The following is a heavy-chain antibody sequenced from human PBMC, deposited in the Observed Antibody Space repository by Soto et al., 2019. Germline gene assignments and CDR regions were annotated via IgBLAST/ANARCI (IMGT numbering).Heavy chain of an antibody. D-gene: IGHD3-16*02. V-gene: IGHV1-69*06. CDR2: IIPIFGTA. Sequence: QVQLVQSGAEVKKPGSSVKVSCKASGGTFSSYAISWVRQAPGQGLEWMGGIIPIFGTANYAQKFQGRVTIPADKSTSTAYMELISLRSEDTAVYYCASDIRYDDVLGIYRYNLDDYYYYGMDVWGRGTTVTVAS. CDR1: GGTFSSYA. CDR3: ASDIRYDDVLGIYRYNLDDYYYYGMDV. J-gene: IGHJ6*02.